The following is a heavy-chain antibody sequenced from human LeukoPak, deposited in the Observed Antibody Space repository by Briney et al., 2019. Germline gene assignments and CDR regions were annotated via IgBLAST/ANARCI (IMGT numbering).Heavy chain of an antibody. D-gene: IGHD2-2*01. CDR3: ARDPPRRRSDIVVVPAANNY. CDR1: GFTFSSYS. Sequence: GGSLRLSCAASGFTFSSYSMNWVRQAPGKGLEWVSYISSSSSTIYYADSVKGRFTISRDNAKNSLCLQMNSLRAEDTAVYYCARDPPRRRSDIVVVPAANNYWGQGTLVTVSS. CDR2: ISSSSSTI. V-gene: IGHV3-48*01. J-gene: IGHJ4*02.